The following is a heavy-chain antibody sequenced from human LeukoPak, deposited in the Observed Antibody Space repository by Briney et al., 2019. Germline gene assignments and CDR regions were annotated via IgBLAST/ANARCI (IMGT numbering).Heavy chain of an antibody. D-gene: IGHD5-12*01. J-gene: IGHJ3*02. Sequence: SETLSLTCTVSGASISSSSYYWGWLRQPPGRGLEWIGSIYYSGSTYYNPSLKSRVTISVDTSKNQFSLKLSSVTAADTAVYYCARGHSGYDFPVYAFDIWGQGTMVTVSS. CDR1: GASISSSSYY. CDR3: ARGHSGYDFPVYAFDI. CDR2: IYYSGST. V-gene: IGHV4-39*07.